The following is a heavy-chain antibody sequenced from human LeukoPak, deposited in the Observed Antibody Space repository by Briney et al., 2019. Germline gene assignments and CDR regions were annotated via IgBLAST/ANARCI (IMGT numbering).Heavy chain of an antibody. CDR1: GGTFSSYA. CDR3: ARDLSAIFGVVDLDV. D-gene: IGHD3-3*01. J-gene: IGHJ6*04. Sequence: SVKVSCKASGGTFSSYAISWVRQAPGQGLEWMGRIIPIFGTANYAQKFQGRVTITTDESTSTAYMELSSLRSEDTAVYYCARDLSAIFGVVDLDVWGKGTTVTVSS. V-gene: IGHV1-69*05. CDR2: IIPIFGTA.